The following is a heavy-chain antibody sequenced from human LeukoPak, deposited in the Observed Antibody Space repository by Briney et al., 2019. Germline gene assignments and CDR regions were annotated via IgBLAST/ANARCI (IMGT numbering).Heavy chain of an antibody. Sequence: GESLKISCKGSGYSFTSYWIGWVRQMPGKGLEWMGIIYPGDSGTRYNPAFQGQVTISADKSISTAYLQWSSPKASDTAMYYCARRSYYYDSRGYYMDYWGQGTLVTVSS. CDR3: ARRSYYYDSRGYYMDY. CDR2: IYPGDSGT. J-gene: IGHJ4*02. CDR1: GYSFTSYW. V-gene: IGHV5-51*01. D-gene: IGHD3-22*01.